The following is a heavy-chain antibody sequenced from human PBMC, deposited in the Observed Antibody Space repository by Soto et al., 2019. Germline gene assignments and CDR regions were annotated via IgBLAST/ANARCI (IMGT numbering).Heavy chain of an antibody. J-gene: IGHJ5*02. Sequence: QVQLQESGPGLVKPSQTLSLTCTVSGGSISSGGYYWSWIRQHPGKGLEWIGYIYYSGSTYYNPSLQRRVTISVDTSKNQFSLTLRSVTAADTAVCYCARHVDTAIVRPRFDPLGQGTLVTVSS. CDR1: GGSISSGGYY. V-gene: IGHV4-31*03. D-gene: IGHD5-18*01. CDR3: ARHVDTAIVRPRFDP. CDR2: IYYSGST.